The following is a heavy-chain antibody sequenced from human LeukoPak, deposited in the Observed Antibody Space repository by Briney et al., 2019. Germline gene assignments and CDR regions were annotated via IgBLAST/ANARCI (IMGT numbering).Heavy chain of an antibody. D-gene: IGHD4-17*01. Sequence: GGSLRLSCAASGFTFSSYWMHWVRQAPGKGLVWVSRISSDGSGTNYADSVKGRFTISRDNAKNSLYLQMNSLRAEDTALYYCAKDRATVTTGYFDYWGQGTLVTVSS. CDR2: ISSDGSGT. V-gene: IGHV3-74*01. CDR3: AKDRATVTTGYFDY. CDR1: GFTFSSYW. J-gene: IGHJ4*02.